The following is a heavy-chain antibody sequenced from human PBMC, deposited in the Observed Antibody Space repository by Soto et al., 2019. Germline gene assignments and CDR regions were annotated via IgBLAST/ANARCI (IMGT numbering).Heavy chain of an antibody. CDR2: IYSGGST. V-gene: IGHV3-53*04. CDR1: GFSVSSNY. Sequence: GSLRLSCAASGFSVSSNYMSWVRQAPGKGLEWVSVIYSGGSTYYADSVKGRFTISRHNSKSTLYLQMNSLRAEDTAVYYCARGPGHHAFDIWGEGTMVTVSS. J-gene: IGHJ3*02. CDR3: ARGPGHHAFDI.